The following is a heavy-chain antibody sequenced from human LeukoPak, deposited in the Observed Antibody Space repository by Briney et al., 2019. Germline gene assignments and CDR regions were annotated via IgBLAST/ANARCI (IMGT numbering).Heavy chain of an antibody. CDR2: INPDGSEK. J-gene: IGHJ4*02. V-gene: IGHV3-7*01. Sequence: PGGSLRLSCAASGFSLSNYWMNWVRPAPGKGLEWVASINPDGSEKYYVDSLRGRFTISRDDARNSLYLQMNSLRAEDTAVYYCAEGGYWGQGTLVTVSS. CDR1: GFSLSNYW. CDR3: AEGGY.